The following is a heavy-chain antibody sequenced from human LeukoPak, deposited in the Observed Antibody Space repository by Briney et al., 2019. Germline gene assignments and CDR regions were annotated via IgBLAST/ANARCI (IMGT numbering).Heavy chain of an antibody. CDR1: GLTVSSNY. Sequence: PGGSLRLSCAASGLTVSSNYMNWVRQAPGKGLEWVSVIYSGGSTYYADSVKGRFTISRDNSKNTLYLQMNSLRAEDTAVYYCARLETSSSSTDYWGQGTLVTVSS. CDR2: IYSGGST. J-gene: IGHJ4*02. CDR3: ARLETSSSSTDY. V-gene: IGHV3-53*01. D-gene: IGHD6-6*01.